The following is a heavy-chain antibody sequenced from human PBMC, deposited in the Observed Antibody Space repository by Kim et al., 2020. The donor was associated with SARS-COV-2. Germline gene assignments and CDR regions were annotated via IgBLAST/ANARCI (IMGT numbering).Heavy chain of an antibody. D-gene: IGHD3-3*01. CDR2: INPSGGST. Sequence: ASVKVSCKASGYTFSSYYMHWVRQAPGQGLEWMGIINPSGGSTSYAQKFQGRVTMTRDTSTSTVYMELSSLRCEDTAVYYCARDRGRMRGITIFGVVPSDAFDIWGQGTVVTVSS. CDR3: ARDRGRMRGITIFGVVPSDAFDI. CDR1: GYTFSSYY. J-gene: IGHJ3*02. V-gene: IGHV1-46*01.